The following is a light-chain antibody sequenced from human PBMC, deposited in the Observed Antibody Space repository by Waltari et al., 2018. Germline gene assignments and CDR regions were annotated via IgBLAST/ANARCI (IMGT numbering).Light chain of an antibody. Sequence: QSALTQPASVSGSPGQSITISCTGTSSDVGGYNYVSWYQQHPGKAPKLMIYEVSNRPSGVSNRFSGSKSCNTASLTISGLQAEDDADYYCSSYTGSSTYVFGTGTKVTVL. V-gene: IGLV2-14*01. CDR1: SSDVGGYNY. J-gene: IGLJ1*01. CDR2: EVS. CDR3: SSYTGSSTYV.